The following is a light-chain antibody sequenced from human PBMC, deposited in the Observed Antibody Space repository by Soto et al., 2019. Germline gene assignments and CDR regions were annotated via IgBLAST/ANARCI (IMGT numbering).Light chain of an antibody. CDR3: QQYGSSYT. V-gene: IGKV3-20*01. CDR1: QSVSSDY. J-gene: IGKJ2*01. CDR2: GVS. Sequence: EIVLTQSPGTLSLSPGERATLSCRASQSVSSDYLAWYQQKPGQAPRLLIYGVSSRATGIPDRFSGSGSGTDFTLTISRLEPEDFAVYYCQQYGSSYTFGQGTKLEIK.